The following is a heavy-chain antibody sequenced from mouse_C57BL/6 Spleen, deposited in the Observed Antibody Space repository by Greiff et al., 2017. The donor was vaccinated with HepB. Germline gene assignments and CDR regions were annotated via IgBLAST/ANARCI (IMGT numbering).Heavy chain of an antibody. Sequence: EVQGVESGGGLVKPGGSLKLSCAASGFTFSSYAMSWVRQTPEKRLEWVATISDGGSYTYYPDNVKGRFTISRDNAKNNLYLQMSHLKSEDTAMYYCARDYYDYGWFAYWGQGTLVTVSA. CDR2: ISDGGSYT. D-gene: IGHD2-4*01. V-gene: IGHV5-4*01. CDR1: GFTFSSYA. J-gene: IGHJ3*01. CDR3: ARDYYDYGWFAY.